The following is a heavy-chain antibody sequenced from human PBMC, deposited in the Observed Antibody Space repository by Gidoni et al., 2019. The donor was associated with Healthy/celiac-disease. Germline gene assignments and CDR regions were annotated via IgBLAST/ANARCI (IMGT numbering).Heavy chain of an antibody. Sequence: QVQLQESGPGLVKPSATLSLTCTVSGGSISSYYWSWIRQPPGKGLEWIGYIYYSGSTNYNPSLKSRVTISVDTAKNQFSLKLSSVTAADTAVYYCARGEDTAPFDPWGQGTLVTVSS. CDR3: ARGEDTAPFDP. D-gene: IGHD5-18*01. CDR2: IYYSGST. CDR1: GGSISSYY. V-gene: IGHV4-59*01. J-gene: IGHJ5*02.